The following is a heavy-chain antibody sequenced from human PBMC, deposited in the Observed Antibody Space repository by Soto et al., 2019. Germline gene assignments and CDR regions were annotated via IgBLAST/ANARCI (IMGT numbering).Heavy chain of an antibody. CDR1: GGSISSSSYY. Sequence: SETLSLTCTVSGGSISSSSYYWGWIRQPPGKGLEWIGSIYYSGSTYYNPSLKSRVTISVDTSKNQFSLKLSSVTAADTAVYYCARGRFLEWLSLDYWGQGTLVTVSS. J-gene: IGHJ4*02. D-gene: IGHD3-3*01. V-gene: IGHV4-39*07. CDR3: ARGRFLEWLSLDY. CDR2: IYYSGST.